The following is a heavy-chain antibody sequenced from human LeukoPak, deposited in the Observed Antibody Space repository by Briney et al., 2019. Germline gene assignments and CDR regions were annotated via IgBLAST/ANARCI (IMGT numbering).Heavy chain of an antibody. V-gene: IGHV4-39*01. CDR3: ARGRQFRRFDP. J-gene: IGHJ5*02. D-gene: IGHD4-11*01. CDR2: IHYTGST. Sequence: SETLSLTCAVSGGSISSISSNNWAWIRQPPGKGLELIAAIHYTGSTYYNPSFMSRVTISVDTSKNQFSLKLSSVTAADTAVYYCARGRQFRRFDPWGQGTLVTVSS. CDR1: GGSISSISSNN.